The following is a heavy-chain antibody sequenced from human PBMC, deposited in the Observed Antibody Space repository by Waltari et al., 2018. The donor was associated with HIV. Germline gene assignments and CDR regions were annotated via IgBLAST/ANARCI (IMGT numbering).Heavy chain of an antibody. J-gene: IGHJ5*01. CDR3: ASARETMGVDFDS. CDR2: AIPMFGTA. V-gene: IGHV1-69*08. CDR1: GGAFVIPT. Sequence: QVQLVHSGAELTKPGSSVKASCKASGGAFVIPTIHWVRQAPGQGLEWMGRAIPMFGTANYAQKFQGRVTITADKSTSTAYMELNGLRFDDTAVYYCASARETMGVDFDSWGQGTLVTVS. D-gene: IGHD3-10*01.